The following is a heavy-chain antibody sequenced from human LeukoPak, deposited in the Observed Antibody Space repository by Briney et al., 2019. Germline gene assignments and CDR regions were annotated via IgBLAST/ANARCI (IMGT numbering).Heavy chain of an antibody. Sequence: GGSLRLSCAASGFTFSSYAMSWVRQAPGKGLEWVSAISGSGGSTYYADSVKGRFTISRDNSKNTLYLQMNSLRAEDPAVYYCAKKEGPIGYLNWFDPWGQGTLVTVSS. CDR2: ISGSGGST. CDR1: GFTFSSYA. J-gene: IGHJ5*02. V-gene: IGHV3-23*01. CDR3: AKKEGPIGYLNWFDP. D-gene: IGHD5-12*01.